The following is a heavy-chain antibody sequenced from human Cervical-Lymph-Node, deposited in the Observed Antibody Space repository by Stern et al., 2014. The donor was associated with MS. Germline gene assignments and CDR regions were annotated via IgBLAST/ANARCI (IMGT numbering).Heavy chain of an antibody. CDR2: VSYDGTQR. CDR1: GFTFSTYA. J-gene: IGHJ4*02. V-gene: IGHV3-30-3*01. CDR3: ARGGRCVGLEY. Sequence: VQLVESGGGVVQPGRSLSLSCVASGFTFSTYAMHWVRQAPGKGLEWVAFVSYDGTQRNSTDSVKARFTISRDNSKNTLYLHMNSLRDEDTAVYFCARGGRCVGLEYWGQGALVTVSS. D-gene: IGHD4-17*01.